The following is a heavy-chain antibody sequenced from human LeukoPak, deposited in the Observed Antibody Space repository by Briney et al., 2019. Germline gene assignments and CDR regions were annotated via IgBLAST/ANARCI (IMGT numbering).Heavy chain of an antibody. CDR3: AGAVQQWPYDY. D-gene: IGHD6-19*01. V-gene: IGHV4-59*11. CDR1: GGSIISHF. J-gene: IGHJ4*02. Sequence: SETLSLTCTVSGGSIISHFWTWIRQPPGKGLEWIGHIYYKEGTNYNPSLKSRLTISLDTSKSQFTLQLTSVTAADTAVYYCAGAVQQWPYDYWGQGILVSASS. CDR2: IYYKEGT.